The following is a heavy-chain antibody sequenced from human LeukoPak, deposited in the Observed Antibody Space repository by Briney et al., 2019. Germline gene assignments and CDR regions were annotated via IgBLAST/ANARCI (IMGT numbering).Heavy chain of an antibody. CDR3: ARQNVGHYFHY. J-gene: IGHJ4*02. D-gene: IGHD1-26*01. CDR1: GGSISSSSYY. CDR2: IYYSGST. Sequence: TSETLSLTCTVSGGSISSSSYYWGWIRQPPGKGLEWIGNIYYSGSTYYNPSLKSRVTISVDTSKNQLSLKLSSVTAADTAVYYCARQNVGHYFHYWGQGTLVTVSS. V-gene: IGHV4-39*01.